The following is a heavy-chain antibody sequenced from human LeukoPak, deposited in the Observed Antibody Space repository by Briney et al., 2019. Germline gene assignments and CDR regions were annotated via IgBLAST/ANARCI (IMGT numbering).Heavy chain of an antibody. CDR2: MSGDGGST. V-gene: IGHV3-43*02. CDR1: GFTFDDYA. D-gene: IGHD5-18*01. Sequence: GGSLRLSCAASGFTFDDYAMHWVRQAPGKGLEWVSLMSGDGGSTYYADSVKGRFTISRDNSKNSLYLQMNSLRTEDTTLYYCAKDKGRIQLWPGTWFDPWGQGTLVTVSS. J-gene: IGHJ5*02. CDR3: AKDKGRIQLWPGTWFDP.